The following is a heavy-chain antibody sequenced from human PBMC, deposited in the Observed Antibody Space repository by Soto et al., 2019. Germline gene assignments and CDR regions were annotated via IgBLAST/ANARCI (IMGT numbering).Heavy chain of an antibody. CDR1: GLTVSSSG. D-gene: IGHD5-12*01. V-gene: IGHV3-74*01. Sequence: GSLLLACEASGLTVSSSGMHWVRQAPGKGLVWVSRISIGGSETYYADSVKGRFTISRDNARNTLYLQMDSLRAEDTAVYFCVRGYTGYGNFDYWGQGTLVTVYS. J-gene: IGHJ4*02. CDR2: ISIGGSET. CDR3: VRGYTGYGNFDY.